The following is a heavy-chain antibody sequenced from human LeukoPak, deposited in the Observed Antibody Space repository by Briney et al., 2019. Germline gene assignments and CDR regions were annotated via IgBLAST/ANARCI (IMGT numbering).Heavy chain of an antibody. V-gene: IGHV3-23*01. Sequence: GGSLRLSCAASGFTFSSYAMSWVRQAPGKGLDWVSAISGSGGSTYYADSVKGRFTISRDNSKNTLYLQMNSLRAEDTAVYYCAKVEGSSGHTRLFDYWGQGTLVTVSS. J-gene: IGHJ4*02. CDR3: AKVEGSSGHTRLFDY. CDR1: GFTFSSYA. D-gene: IGHD3-22*01. CDR2: ISGSGGST.